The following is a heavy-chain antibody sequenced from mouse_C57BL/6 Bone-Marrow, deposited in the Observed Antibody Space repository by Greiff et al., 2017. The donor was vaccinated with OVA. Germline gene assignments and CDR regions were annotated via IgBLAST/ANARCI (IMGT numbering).Heavy chain of an antibody. CDR3: AISYYYGSSSAWFAY. J-gene: IGHJ3*01. Sequence: QVQLQQPGAELVKPGASVKLSCKASGYTFTSYWMHWVKQRPGQGLEWIGMIHPNSGSTNYNEKFKSKATLTVDKSSSTAYMQLSSLTSEDSAVYYSAISYYYGSSSAWFAYWGQGTLVTVSA. CDR2: IHPNSGST. V-gene: IGHV1-64*01. CDR1: GYTFTSYW. D-gene: IGHD1-1*01.